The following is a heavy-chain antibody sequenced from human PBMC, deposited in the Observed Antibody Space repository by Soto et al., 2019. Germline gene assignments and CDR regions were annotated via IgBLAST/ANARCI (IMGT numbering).Heavy chain of an antibody. V-gene: IGHV4-34*01. CDR1: GGSFSGYY. CDR3: ARGCSYYDILTGYQNWFDP. D-gene: IGHD3-9*01. J-gene: IGHJ5*02. Sequence: SETLSLTCAVYGGSFSGYYWSWIRQPPGKGLEWIGEINHSGSTNYNPSLKSRVTISVDTSKNQFSLKLSSVTAAGTAVYYCARGCSYYDILTGYQNWFDPWGQGTLVTVSS. CDR2: INHSGST.